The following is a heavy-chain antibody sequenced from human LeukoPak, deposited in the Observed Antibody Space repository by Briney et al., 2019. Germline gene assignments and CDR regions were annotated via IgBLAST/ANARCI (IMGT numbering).Heavy chain of an antibody. CDR3: ARDWDGELCD. CDR1: GFTFSSYA. J-gene: IGHJ3*01. CDR2: ISYDGSNK. D-gene: IGHD1-26*01. V-gene: IGHV3-30-3*01. Sequence: PGGSLRLSCAASGFTFSSYAMHWVRQAPGKGLEWVAVISYDGSNKYYADSVKGRFTISRDNSKNTLYLQMNSLRAEDTAVYYCARDWDGELCDWGQGTKVTVSS.